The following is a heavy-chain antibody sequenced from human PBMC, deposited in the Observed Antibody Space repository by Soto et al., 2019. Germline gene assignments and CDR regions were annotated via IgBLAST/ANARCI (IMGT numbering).Heavy chain of an antibody. J-gene: IGHJ4*02. CDR1: GGSIRNYY. CDR2: VYYNGNT. CDR3: ARDVRKVFDY. V-gene: IGHV4-59*01. Sequence: HVRLQESCPRLVKPSETLSLTCTVSGGSIRNYYWSWIRKPPGMRLEWIAYVYYNGNTYYNPSLGSRATISVDTSNNQFSLRLTSLTAADTAVYYCARDVRKVFDYWGQGALVTVSS.